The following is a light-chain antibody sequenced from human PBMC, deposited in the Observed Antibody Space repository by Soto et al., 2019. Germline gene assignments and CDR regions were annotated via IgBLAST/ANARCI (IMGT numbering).Light chain of an antibody. CDR2: EVS. J-gene: IGLJ1*01. V-gene: IGLV2-8*01. CDR1: SSDVGGYNY. Sequence: QSALTQPPSASGSPGQSVTISCTGTSSDVGGYNYVSWYQQHPGKAPKLLIYEVSKRPSGVPDRFSGSKSGNTASLTVSGPQAEDEADYYCSSYAGSNKKVFGTGTKLTVL. CDR3: SSYAGSNKKV.